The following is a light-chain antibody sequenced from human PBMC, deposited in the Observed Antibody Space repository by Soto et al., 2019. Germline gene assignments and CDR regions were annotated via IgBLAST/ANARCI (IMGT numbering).Light chain of an antibody. V-gene: IGLV2-8*01. Sequence: QSVLTQPPSASGSPGQSVTISCTGAGTDVGQYNYVSWYQQHPGKAPKLLIHHVSRRPSGVPARFSGSKSGNTASLTVSGLQTEDEADYYCSSYTSKSSLIFGGGTKLTVL. CDR3: SSYTSKSSLI. CDR1: GTDVGQYNY. CDR2: HVS. J-gene: IGLJ2*01.